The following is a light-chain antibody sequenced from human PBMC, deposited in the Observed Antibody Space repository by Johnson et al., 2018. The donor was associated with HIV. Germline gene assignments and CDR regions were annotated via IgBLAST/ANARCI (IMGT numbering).Light chain of an antibody. V-gene: IGLV1-51*02. CDR2: ENN. CDR3: GTWDSSLSTYV. J-gene: IGLJ1*01. CDR1: SSNIGNNY. Sequence: QSVLTQPPSVSAAPGQKVTISCSGSSSNIGNNYISWYQQLPGTAPKLLMYENNKRPSGIPDRFSGSKSGTSATLGITGLQTWDEADYYCGTWDSSLSTYVFGSGTKVTVL.